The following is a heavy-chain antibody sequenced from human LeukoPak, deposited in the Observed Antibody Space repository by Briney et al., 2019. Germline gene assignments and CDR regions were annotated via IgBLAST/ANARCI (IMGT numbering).Heavy chain of an antibody. D-gene: IGHD3-3*01. CDR1: GGSINTNNYH. CDR2: IYYGGST. Sequence: SETLSLTCTVSGGSINTNNYHWGWIRQPPGKELEWIGTIYYGGSTYYNPSLKSRVTISVDTSKNQFSLKLNSVTAADTAVYYCASRYLEWLLDYWGQGTLVTVSS. V-gene: IGHV4-39*01. J-gene: IGHJ4*02. CDR3: ASRYLEWLLDY.